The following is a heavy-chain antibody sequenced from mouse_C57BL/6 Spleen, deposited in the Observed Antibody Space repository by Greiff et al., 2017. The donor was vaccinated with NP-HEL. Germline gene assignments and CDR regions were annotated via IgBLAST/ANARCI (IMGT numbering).Heavy chain of an antibody. V-gene: IGHV1-72*01. J-gene: IGHJ4*01. CDR3: ARFAPYGENYAMDY. CDR2: IDPNSGGT. Sequence: QVQLQQPGAELVKPGASVKLSCKASGYTFTSYWMHWVKQRPGRGLEWIGRIDPNSGGTKYNEKFKSKATLTVDKPSSTAYMRLSSLTSEDSAVYYCARFAPYGENYAMDYWGQGTSVTVSS. CDR1: GYTFTSYW. D-gene: IGHD2-10*02.